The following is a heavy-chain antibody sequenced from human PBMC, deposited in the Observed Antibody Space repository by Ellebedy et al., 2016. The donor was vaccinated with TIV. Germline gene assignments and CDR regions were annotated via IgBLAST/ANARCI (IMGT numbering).Heavy chain of an antibody. V-gene: IGHV4-39*01. CDR2: IYYRDSP. Sequence: SETLSLTXTVSGSSVRSSSYNWVWIRQSPGRGLEWIGNIYYRDSPYSNPSLESRATISVAASTNPFSLRLSSVTAADTAVYYCAGQRPAHYYSYMDVWGEGTTVTVSS. J-gene: IGHJ6*03. D-gene: IGHD6-6*01. CDR3: AGQRPAHYYSYMDV. CDR1: GSSVRSSSYN.